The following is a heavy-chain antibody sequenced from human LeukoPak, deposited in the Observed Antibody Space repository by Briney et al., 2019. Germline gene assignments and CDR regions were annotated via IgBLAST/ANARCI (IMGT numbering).Heavy chain of an antibody. J-gene: IGHJ4*02. V-gene: IGHV3-7*01. CDR2: IKQDGSEK. D-gene: IGHD4-23*01. Sequence: GGSLRLSCAASAFTFSDYYMSWIRQAPGKGLEWVANIKQDGSEKYYVDSVKGRFTISRDNAKNSLYLQMNSLRAEDTAMYYCARDSAGNDYWGQGTLVTVSS. CDR3: ARDSAGNDY. CDR1: AFTFSDYY.